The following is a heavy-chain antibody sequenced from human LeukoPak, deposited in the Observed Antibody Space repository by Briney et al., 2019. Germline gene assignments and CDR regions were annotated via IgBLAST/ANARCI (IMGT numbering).Heavy chain of an antibody. CDR3: ARDPSLWFGELLYPPTGIDY. CDR1: RFTFSNYA. CDR2: ISYDGSNK. V-gene: IGHV3-30-3*01. D-gene: IGHD3-10*01. Sequence: GRSLRLSCAASRFTFSNYAMHWVRQAPGKVLEWVALISYDGSNKYYADSVKGRFTISRDNSKHTLYLQMNSLRTEDTAVYYCARDPSLWFGELLYPPTGIDYWGQGTLVTVSS. J-gene: IGHJ4*02.